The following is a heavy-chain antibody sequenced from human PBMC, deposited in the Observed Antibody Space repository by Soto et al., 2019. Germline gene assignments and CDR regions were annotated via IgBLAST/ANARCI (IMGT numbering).Heavy chain of an antibody. Sequence: GGSLRLSCAASGFTFSSYGMHWVRQAPGKGLEWVAVIWYDGSNKYYADSVKGRFTISRDNSKNTLYLQMNSLRAEDTAVYYCARDRVVAARLFDYWGQGTLVTVSS. J-gene: IGHJ4*02. CDR1: GFTFSSYG. CDR2: IWYDGSNK. CDR3: ARDRVVAARLFDY. D-gene: IGHD2-15*01. V-gene: IGHV3-33*01.